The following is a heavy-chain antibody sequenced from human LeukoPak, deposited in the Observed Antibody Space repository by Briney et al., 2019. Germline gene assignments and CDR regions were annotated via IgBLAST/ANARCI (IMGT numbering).Heavy chain of an antibody. CDR1: GYSISSGYY. Sequence: SETLSLTCTVSGYSISSGYYWGWIRQPPGKGLEWIGSIYHSGSTYYNPSLKSRVTISVDTSKNLFSLKLSSVTAADTAVYYCARVWGLINWGQGTLVTVSS. CDR3: ARVWGLIN. J-gene: IGHJ4*02. CDR2: IYHSGST. D-gene: IGHD2-21*01. V-gene: IGHV4-38-2*02.